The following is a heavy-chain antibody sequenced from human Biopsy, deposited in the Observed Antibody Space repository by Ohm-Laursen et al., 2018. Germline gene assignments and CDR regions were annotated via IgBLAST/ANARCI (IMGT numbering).Heavy chain of an antibody. J-gene: IGHJ4*02. CDR3: ARDLLEWSLPS. D-gene: IGHD3-3*01. Sequence: TSVKVSCKASGDAFLGYYLHWVRQAPGQGLEWMGSIYPNSGDTDFAQKFQGRVSMTRDTSVSTAYLELSSPRSDDTAIYYCARDLLEWSLPSWGQGTLVTVSS. CDR1: GDAFLGYY. CDR2: IYPNSGDT. V-gene: IGHV1-2*02.